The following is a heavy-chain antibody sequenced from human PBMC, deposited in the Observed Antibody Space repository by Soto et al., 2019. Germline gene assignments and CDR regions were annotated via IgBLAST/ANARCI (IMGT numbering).Heavy chain of an antibody. CDR3: ARRGRGSYYDY. Sequence: EVQLLESGGGLVQPGGSLRLSCAASGFTFSSYAMRWVRQAPVKGLEWVSAISGSGDSTYYADSVKGRFTISRDNSKNTLYLQMNSLRAEGTGVYYCARRGRGSYYDYWGQGTLVTVSS. CDR1: GFTFSSYA. CDR2: ISGSGDST. V-gene: IGHV3-23*01. J-gene: IGHJ4*02. D-gene: IGHD3-16*01.